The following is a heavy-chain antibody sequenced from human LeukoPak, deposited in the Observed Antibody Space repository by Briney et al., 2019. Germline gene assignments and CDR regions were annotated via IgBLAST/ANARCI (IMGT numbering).Heavy chain of an antibody. J-gene: IGHJ4*02. CDR2: MYPNNGGA. Sequence: ASVKVSCRTSGYSFTDYLIHWVRQPPGQGLEWMGWMYPNNGGASYAQKFQGRVTMTRDMSISTAYMELSRLTYDDTAVYFCGRLQRVVGPRVDDYWGQGALVTVSS. CDR1: GYSFTDYL. CDR3: GRLQRVVGPRVDDY. V-gene: IGHV1-2*02.